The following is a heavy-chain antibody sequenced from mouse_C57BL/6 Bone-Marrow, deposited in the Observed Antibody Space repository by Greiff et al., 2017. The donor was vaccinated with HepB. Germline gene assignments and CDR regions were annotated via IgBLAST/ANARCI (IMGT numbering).Heavy chain of an antibody. CDR1: GYTFTSYG. D-gene: IGHD1-1*01. Sequence: QVQLQQSGAELARPGASVKLSCKASGYTFTSYGISGVKQRTGQGLEWIGEIYPRSGNTYYNEKFKGKATLTADKSSSTAYMELRSLTSEDSSVYFCARYDFDGSSYYFDYWGQGTTLTVSS. CDR3: ARYDFDGSSYYFDY. CDR2: IYPRSGNT. J-gene: IGHJ2*01. V-gene: IGHV1-81*01.